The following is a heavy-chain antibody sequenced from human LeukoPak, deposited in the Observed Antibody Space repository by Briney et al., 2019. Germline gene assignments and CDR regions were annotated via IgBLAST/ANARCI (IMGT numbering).Heavy chain of an antibody. CDR3: ASPVDSYYYDSSGYYWDY. CDR2: INPNSGGT. J-gene: IGHJ4*02. CDR1: GYTFTGYY. Sequence: ASVKVSCKXSGYTFTGYYMHWVRQAPGQGLEWMGRINPNSGGTNYAQKFQGRVTMTRDTSISTAYMELSRLRSDDTAVYYCASPVDSYYYDSSGYYWDYWGQGTLVTVSS. D-gene: IGHD3-22*01. V-gene: IGHV1-2*06.